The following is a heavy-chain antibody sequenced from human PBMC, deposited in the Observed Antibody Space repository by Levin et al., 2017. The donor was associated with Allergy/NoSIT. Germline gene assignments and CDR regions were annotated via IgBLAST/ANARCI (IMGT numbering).Heavy chain of an antibody. CDR2: INIDGTST. V-gene: IGHV3-74*01. D-gene: IGHD2-21*02. J-gene: IGHJ4*02. Sequence: LSLTCAASGIIFPKYWMHWVRQAPGKGLVWVSRINIDGTSTTYADSVRGRFTLSRDNARNTVYLQMNSLRAEDAAVYFCVSGGDNYSTRYWGQGTLVTVSS. CDR3: VSGGDNYSTRY. CDR1: GIIFPKYW.